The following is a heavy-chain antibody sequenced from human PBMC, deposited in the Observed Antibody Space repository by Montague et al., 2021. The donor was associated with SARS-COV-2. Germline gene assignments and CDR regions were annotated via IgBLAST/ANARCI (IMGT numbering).Heavy chain of an antibody. CDR1: GFPFSGYW. J-gene: IGHJ4*02. Sequence: SLRLSCAASGFPFSGYWMSWFRQAPGKGPEWVAEIEENGGEKNYVDSVKSRFTISRDNAKNSLYLHMNSLRGEDTALYFCARANPRGASWAYWGQGTLVTVSS. V-gene: IGHV3-7*01. CDR3: ARANPRGASWAY. D-gene: IGHD1-14*01. CDR2: IEENGGEK.